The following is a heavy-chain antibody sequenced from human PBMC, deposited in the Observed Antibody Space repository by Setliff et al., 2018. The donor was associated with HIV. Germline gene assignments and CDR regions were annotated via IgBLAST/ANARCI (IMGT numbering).Heavy chain of an antibody. V-gene: IGHV1-2*02. Sequence: GASVKVSCKASGYIFTSYYIHWVRQAPGQGLEWMGWINSNNGGTKYAQNLQGRVTMTRDASITTAYMELSSLRSEDTAVYYCARDSVSGYYYADYWGQGTLVTVSS. D-gene: IGHD3-22*01. J-gene: IGHJ4*02. CDR1: GYIFTSYY. CDR3: ARDSVSGYYYADY. CDR2: INSNNGGT.